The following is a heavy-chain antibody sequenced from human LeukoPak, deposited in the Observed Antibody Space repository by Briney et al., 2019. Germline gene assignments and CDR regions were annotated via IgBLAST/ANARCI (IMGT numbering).Heavy chain of an antibody. V-gene: IGHV1-69*04. D-gene: IGHD1-1*01. Sequence: ASVKVSCKASGYTFTGYYMHWVRQAPGQGLEWMGRIIPILGIANYAQKFQGRVTITADKSTSTAYMELSSLRSEDTAVYYCAREDGTISIDYWGQGTLVTVSS. CDR2: IIPILGIA. CDR3: AREDGTISIDY. CDR1: GYTFTGYY. J-gene: IGHJ4*02.